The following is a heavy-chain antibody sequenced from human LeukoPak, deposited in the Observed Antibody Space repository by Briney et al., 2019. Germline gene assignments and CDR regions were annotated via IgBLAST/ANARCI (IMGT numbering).Heavy chain of an antibody. J-gene: IGHJ6*02. CDR1: GFTVSSNY. CDR2: IYSGGST. CDR3: ARDYAVRGVATLEYYGMDV. Sequence: GGSLRLSCAASGFTVSSNYMSWVRQAPGKGLEWVSVIYSGGSTYYADSVKGRFTISRDNSKNTLYLQMNGLRAEDTAVYYCARDYAVRGVATLEYYGMDVWGQGTTVTVSS. D-gene: IGHD3-10*01. V-gene: IGHV3-53*01.